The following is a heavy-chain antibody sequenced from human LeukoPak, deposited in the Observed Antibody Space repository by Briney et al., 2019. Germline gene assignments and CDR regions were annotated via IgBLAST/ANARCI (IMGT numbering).Heavy chain of an antibody. CDR3: AKDGDPTVTTDFDY. J-gene: IGHJ4*02. CDR1: GFTFTSYA. Sequence: GGSLRLSCAASGFTFTSYAMNWGRQAPGKGLEWGSAISDSGSTTYYADSVKGRFSISRDNSKNTLYLHMNSLRAEDTAVYYCAKDGDPTVTTDFDYWGQGTLVTVSS. V-gene: IGHV3-23*01. D-gene: IGHD4-17*01. CDR2: ISDSGSTT.